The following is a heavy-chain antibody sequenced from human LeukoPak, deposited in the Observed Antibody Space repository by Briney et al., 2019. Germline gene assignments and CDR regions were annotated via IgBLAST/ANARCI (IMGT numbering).Heavy chain of an antibody. J-gene: IGHJ4*02. V-gene: IGHV1-2*02. Sequence: GASVKVSCKASGYTFTVYFMHWVRQAPGQGLEWMGWINPNSGGTNYAQKFQGRVTMIRDTSISTAYMELSRLRSDDTAVYYCARELNYDSSGYYFDYWGQGTLVTVSS. CDR1: GYTFTVYF. CDR3: ARELNYDSSGYYFDY. D-gene: IGHD3-22*01. CDR2: INPNSGGT.